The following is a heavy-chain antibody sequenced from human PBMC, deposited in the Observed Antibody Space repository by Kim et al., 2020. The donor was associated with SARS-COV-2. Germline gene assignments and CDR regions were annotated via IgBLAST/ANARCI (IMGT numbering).Heavy chain of an antibody. V-gene: IGHV3-9*01. CDR2: ISWNSGSI. CDR1: GFTFDDYA. CDR3: AKDLLRLGYYYYGMDV. D-gene: IGHD5-12*01. Sequence: GGSLRLSCAASGFTFDDYAMHWVRQAPGKGLEWVSGISWNSGSIGYADSVKGRFTISRDNAKNSLYLQMNSLRAEDTALYYCAKDLLRLGYYYYGMDVWGQGTTVTVSS. J-gene: IGHJ6*02.